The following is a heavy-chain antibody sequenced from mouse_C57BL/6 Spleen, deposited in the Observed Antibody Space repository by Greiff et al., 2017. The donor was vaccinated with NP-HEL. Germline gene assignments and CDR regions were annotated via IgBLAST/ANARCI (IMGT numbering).Heavy chain of an antibody. V-gene: IGHV5-17*01. CDR2: ISSGSGTI. D-gene: IGHD2-2*01. CDR3: AMDTATMVPYWYFDV. CDR1: GFTFSDYG. Sequence: EVKLVESGGGLVKPGGSLKLSCAASGFTFSDYGMHWVRQAPEKGLEWVAYISSGSGTIYYADTVKGRFTISRDNAKNTLFLQMTSLRSEDTAMYYCAMDTATMVPYWYFDVWGTGTTVTVSS. J-gene: IGHJ1*03.